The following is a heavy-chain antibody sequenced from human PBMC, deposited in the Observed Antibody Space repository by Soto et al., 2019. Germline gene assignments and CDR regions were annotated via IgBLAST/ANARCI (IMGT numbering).Heavy chain of an antibody. J-gene: IGHJ5*02. CDR3: AKGGQIAVADLHDP. D-gene: IGHD6-19*01. Sequence: GGSLRLSCAASGFTFSSYAMSWVRQAPGKGLEWVSAISGSGGSTYYADSVKGRFTISRDKSKNTLYLQMNSLRAEDTAVYYSAKGGQIAVADLHDPWGQGTLVTVSS. CDR1: GFTFSSYA. CDR2: ISGSGGST. V-gene: IGHV3-23*01.